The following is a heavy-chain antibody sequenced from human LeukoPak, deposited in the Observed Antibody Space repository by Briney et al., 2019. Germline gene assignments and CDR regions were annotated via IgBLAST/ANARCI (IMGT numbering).Heavy chain of an antibody. V-gene: IGHV1-2*02. Sequence: ASVKVSCKASGYTFTGYYMHWVRQAPGQGLEWMGWINPNNGDTNYAQKFQGRVTMTRDTSISTAYMELNRLTSDDTAVYYCARDHSGSYYSLGFDWGQGTLVTVSS. CDR2: INPNNGDT. CDR1: GYTFTGYY. D-gene: IGHD1-26*01. J-gene: IGHJ4*02. CDR3: ARDHSGSYYSLGFD.